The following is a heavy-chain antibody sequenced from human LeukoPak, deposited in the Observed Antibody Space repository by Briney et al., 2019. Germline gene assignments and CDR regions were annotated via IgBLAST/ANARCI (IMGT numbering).Heavy chain of an antibody. D-gene: IGHD2-2*01. J-gene: IGHJ4*02. CDR2: IWYDGSNK. Sequence: GRSLRLSCAASGFTFSSYGMHWVRQAPGKGLEWVTVIWYDGSNKYYADSVKGRFTISRDNSKNTLYLQMNSLRAEDTAVYYCARLGYCSSTSCYGLDYWGQGTLVTVSS. CDR3: ARLGYCSSTSCYGLDY. V-gene: IGHV3-33*01. CDR1: GFTFSSYG.